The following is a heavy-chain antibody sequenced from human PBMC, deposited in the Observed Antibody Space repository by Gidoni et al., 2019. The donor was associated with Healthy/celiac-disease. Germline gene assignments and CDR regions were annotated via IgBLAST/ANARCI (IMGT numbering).Heavy chain of an antibody. CDR3: AEGQQLVWDDAFDI. V-gene: IGHV4-39*01. CDR1: GGSISSSSYY. D-gene: IGHD6-6*01. Sequence: QLQLQESGPGLVKPSETLSLTCTVSGGSISSSSYYWGWIRQPPGKGLEWIGSIYYSGSTYYNPSLKSRVTISVDTSKNQFSLKLSAVTAADTAVYYCAEGQQLVWDDAFDIWGQGTMVTVSS. CDR2: IYYSGST. J-gene: IGHJ3*02.